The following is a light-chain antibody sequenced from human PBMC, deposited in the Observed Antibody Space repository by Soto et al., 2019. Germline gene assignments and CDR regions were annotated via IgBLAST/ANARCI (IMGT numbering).Light chain of an antibody. CDR2: DAS. J-gene: IGKJ5*01. CDR3: QQRSNWPPIT. Sequence: DIVLTQTPATLSLSPGEIATLSCRASQNVANYLDWYQQKPGQAPRLLIYDASNRATGIPARFSGSGSGTDFTLTISSLEPEDFAVYYCQQRSNWPPITFGQGGRLEIK. V-gene: IGKV3-11*01. CDR1: QNVANY.